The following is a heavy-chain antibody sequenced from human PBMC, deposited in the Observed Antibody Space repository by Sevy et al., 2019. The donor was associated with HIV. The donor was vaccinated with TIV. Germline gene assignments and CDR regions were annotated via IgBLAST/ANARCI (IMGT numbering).Heavy chain of an antibody. CDR3: ATDRRAPMVRGVISGGFSY. D-gene: IGHD3-10*01. CDR2: FDPEDGET. V-gene: IGHV1-24*01. CDR1: GYTLTELS. Sequence: ASVKVSCKVSGYTLTELSMHWVRQAPGKGLEWMGGFDPEDGETIYAQKFQGRVTMTEDTSTDTAYMELSSLRSEDTAVYYCATDRRAPMVRGVISGGFSYWGQGTLVTVSS. J-gene: IGHJ4*02.